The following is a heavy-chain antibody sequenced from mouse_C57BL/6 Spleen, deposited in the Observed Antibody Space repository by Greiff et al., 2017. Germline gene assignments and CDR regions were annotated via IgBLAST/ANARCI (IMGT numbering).Heavy chain of an antibody. J-gene: IGHJ1*03. D-gene: IGHD1-1*01. CDR3: ARQFITTAEGYFDV. CDR2: ISNGGGST. V-gene: IGHV5-12*01. Sequence: DVHLVESGGGLVQPGGSLKLSCAASGFTFSDYYMYWVRQTPEKRLEWVAYISNGGGSTYYPDTVKGRFTISRDNAKNTLYLQMSRLKSEDTAMYYCARQFITTAEGYFDVWGTGTTVTVSS. CDR1: GFTFSDYY.